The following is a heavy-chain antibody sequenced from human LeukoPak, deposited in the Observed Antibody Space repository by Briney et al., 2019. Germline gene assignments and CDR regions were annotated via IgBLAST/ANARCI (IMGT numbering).Heavy chain of an antibody. Sequence: SQTLSLTCTVSGGSISSGCYYWRWLRQPAGTRLEWLGRIYTSGSTNYNPSLKSRVTISVDTSKNQFSLKLSSVTAADTAVYYCARVTIAAAGYYYMDVWGKGTTVTVSS. D-gene: IGHD6-13*01. CDR1: GGSISSGCYY. CDR3: ARVTIAAAGYYYMDV. V-gene: IGHV4-61*02. J-gene: IGHJ6*03. CDR2: IYTSGST.